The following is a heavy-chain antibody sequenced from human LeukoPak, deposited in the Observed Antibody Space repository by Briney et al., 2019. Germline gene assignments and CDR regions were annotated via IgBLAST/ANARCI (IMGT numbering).Heavy chain of an antibody. Sequence: PGRSLRLSCAASGFTFSSYGMHWVRQAPGKGLEWVAVISYDGSNKYYADSVKGRFTISRDNSKNTLYLQMNSLRAEDTAVYYCARECTTVVSLDAFDIWGQGTMVTVSS. CDR2: ISYDGSNK. CDR3: ARECTTVVSLDAFDI. D-gene: IGHD4-23*01. V-gene: IGHV3-30*03. CDR1: GFTFSSYG. J-gene: IGHJ3*02.